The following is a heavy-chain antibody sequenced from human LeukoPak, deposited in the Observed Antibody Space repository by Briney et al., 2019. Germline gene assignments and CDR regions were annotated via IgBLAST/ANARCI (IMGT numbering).Heavy chain of an antibody. D-gene: IGHD5-18*01. J-gene: IGHJ6*02. V-gene: IGHV3-49*04. Sequence: GGSLRLSCTGFGFTFADHAMSWVRQAPGKGLEWVSFIRGKAYGGTTEYAASVKGRFTISRADSITTAYLQMNSLKTEDTAVYYSTRGPIQLWLHNGMDVWGQGTTVTVSS. CDR3: TRGPIQLWLHNGMDV. CDR1: GFTFADHA. CDR2: IRGKAYGGTT.